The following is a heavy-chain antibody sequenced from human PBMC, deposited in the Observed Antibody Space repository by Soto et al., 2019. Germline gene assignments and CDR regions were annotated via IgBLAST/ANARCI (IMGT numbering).Heavy chain of an antibody. D-gene: IGHD6-13*01. V-gene: IGHV1-46*01. Sequence: ASVKVSCKASGYTFTSYYMHWVRQAPGQGLEWMGIINPSGGSTSYAQKFQGSVTMTRDTSTSTVYMELSSLRSEDTAVYYCARDPHLYSSSWYYPGPTTSVGFDPWGQGTRVTVSS. CDR3: ARDPHLYSSSWYYPGPTTSVGFDP. CDR1: GYTFTSYY. J-gene: IGHJ5*02. CDR2: INPSGGST.